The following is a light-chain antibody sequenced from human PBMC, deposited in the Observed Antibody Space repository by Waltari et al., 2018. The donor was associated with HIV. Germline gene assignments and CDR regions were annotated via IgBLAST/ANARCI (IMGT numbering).Light chain of an antibody. CDR2: SNN. V-gene: IGLV1-44*01. CDR3: AAWDDTLNGL. J-gene: IGLJ2*01. Sequence: QSVLTQPPSASGTPGQNVTIPCSGNTSNIGTNIINWYQQFPGAAPKLLISSNNRRPSGVPARFSGSKSGTSASLAISGLQSEDEADYFCAAWDDTLNGLFSGGTKLTVL. CDR1: TSNIGTNI.